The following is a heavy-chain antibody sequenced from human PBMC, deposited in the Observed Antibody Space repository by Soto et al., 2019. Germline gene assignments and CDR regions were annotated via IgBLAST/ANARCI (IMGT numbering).Heavy chain of an antibody. V-gene: IGHV3-74*01. Sequence: GGSLRLSCGGSGFTFRGYWMHWVRQSPGKGLVWVSRINSDGSSTSYADSVKGRFTISRDNAKNTLYLQMNSLRAEDTAVYYCARERGNSGSYLGVYYYGMDVWGQGTTVTVSS. D-gene: IGHD1-26*01. CDR3: ARERGNSGSYLGVYYYGMDV. CDR1: GFTFRGYW. CDR2: INSDGSST. J-gene: IGHJ6*02.